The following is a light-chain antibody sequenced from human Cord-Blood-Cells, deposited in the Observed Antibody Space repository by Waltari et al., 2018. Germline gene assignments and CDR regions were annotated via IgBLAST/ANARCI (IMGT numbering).Light chain of an antibody. CDR2: KDS. V-gene: IGLV3-25*03. CDR1: ALPKQY. J-gene: IGLJ3*02. Sequence: SYELTQPPSVSVSPGQTASITCTGDALPKQYAYWYQQKPGQTHGLVIYKDSERPSGIPERFSGSSSGTTVTLTISGVQAEDEADYYCQSADSSGTYRVFGGGTKLTVL. CDR3: QSADSSGTYRV.